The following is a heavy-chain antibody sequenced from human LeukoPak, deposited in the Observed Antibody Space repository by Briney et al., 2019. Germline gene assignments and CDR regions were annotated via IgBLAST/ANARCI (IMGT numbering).Heavy chain of an antibody. CDR1: GFTFSSYS. CDR3: ARASNPLRYFDHNLDY. CDR2: ISSSSSYI. V-gene: IGHV3-21*01. J-gene: IGHJ4*02. D-gene: IGHD3-9*01. Sequence: GGSLRLSCAASGFTFSSYSMNWVRQAPGKGLEWVSSISSSSSYIYYADSVKGRFTISRDNAKNSLYLQVNSLRAEDTAVYYCARASNPLRYFDHNLDYWGQGTLVTVSS.